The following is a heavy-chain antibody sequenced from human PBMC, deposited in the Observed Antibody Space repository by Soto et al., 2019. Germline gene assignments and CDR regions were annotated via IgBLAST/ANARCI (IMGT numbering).Heavy chain of an antibody. CDR1: GFPFTTYG. J-gene: IGHJ4*02. CDR3: ARDGYGSFDY. D-gene: IGHD5-12*01. V-gene: IGHV3-30*03. CDR2: ISYDGTNK. Sequence: QVQLVESGGGVVQPGRSLRLSCAASGFPFTTYGMHWVREGPGKGLEWVAVISYDGTNKYYADSVKGRFTISRDNSKNTLYLQMNSLRAEDTAVYYCARDGYGSFDYWGQGTLVTVSS.